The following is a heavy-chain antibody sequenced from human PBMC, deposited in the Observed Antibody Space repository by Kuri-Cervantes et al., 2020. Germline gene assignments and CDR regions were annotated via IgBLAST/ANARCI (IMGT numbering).Heavy chain of an antibody. J-gene: IGHJ4*02. D-gene: IGHD5-12*01. CDR2: IKTDGSDN. CDR1: GFTFDTYW. Sequence: GGSLRLSCAASGFTFDTYWMAWFRQTPGKGLEWLGNIKTDGSDNYYLDSIKGRFTISRDNAKNSLFLQMNSLRAEDTAVYYCARFGYSGYDLDYWGQGTLVTVSS. CDR3: ARFGYSGYDLDY. V-gene: IGHV3-7*01.